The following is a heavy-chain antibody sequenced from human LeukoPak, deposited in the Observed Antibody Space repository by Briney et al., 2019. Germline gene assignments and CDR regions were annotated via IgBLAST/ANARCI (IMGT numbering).Heavy chain of an antibody. J-gene: IGHJ4*02. CDR2: ISGSGGST. D-gene: IGHD3-10*01. Sequence: PGGSLRLSCAASGFTFSSYAMSWVRQAPGKGLEWVSSISGSGGSTYYADSVKGRFTVSRDNSKNTLYLQMNSLRAEDTALYYCAKELHRHYGSGSYYEMSYFDYWGQGTLVTVSS. V-gene: IGHV3-23*01. CDR3: AKELHRHYGSGSYYEMSYFDY. CDR1: GFTFSSYA.